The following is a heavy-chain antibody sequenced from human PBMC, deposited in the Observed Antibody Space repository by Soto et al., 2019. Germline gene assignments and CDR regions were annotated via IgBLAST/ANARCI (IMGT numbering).Heavy chain of an antibody. CDR1: GFTFSSYG. CDR3: AKDTQFRITMIAVAANFDY. CDR2: ISYDGSNK. Sequence: GGSLRLSCAASGFTFSSYGMHWVRQAPGKGLEWVAVISYDGSNKYYADSVKGRFTISRDNSKNTLYLQMNSLRAEDTAVYYCAKDTQFRITMIAVAANFDYWGQGTLVTVSS. J-gene: IGHJ4*02. V-gene: IGHV3-30*18. D-gene: IGHD3-22*01.